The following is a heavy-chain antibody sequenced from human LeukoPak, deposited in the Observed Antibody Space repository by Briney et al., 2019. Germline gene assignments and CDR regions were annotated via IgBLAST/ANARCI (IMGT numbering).Heavy chain of an antibody. CDR3: ARAKRQWLQYLYFGL. CDR2: INHSGST. D-gene: IGHD6-19*01. CDR1: GGSFSGYY. Sequence: SETLSLTCAVYGGSFSGYYWSWIRQPPGKGLEWIGEINHSGSTNYNPSLKSRVTISVDTSKNQFSLKLSSVTAADTAVYYCARAKRQWLQYLYFGLWGRGTLVTVSS. J-gene: IGHJ2*01. V-gene: IGHV4-34*01.